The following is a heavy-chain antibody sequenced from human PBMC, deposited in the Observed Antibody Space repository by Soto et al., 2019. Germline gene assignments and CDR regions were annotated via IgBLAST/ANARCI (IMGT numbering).Heavy chain of an antibody. D-gene: IGHD3-3*01. CDR1: GGSISSSSYY. CDR3: ARTNFGVVPSHNWFDP. J-gene: IGHJ5*02. V-gene: IGHV4-39*01. Sequence: SETLSLTCTVSGGSISSSSYYWGWIRQPPGKGLEWIGSIYYSGSTYYNPSLKSRVTISVDTSKNQFSLKLSSVTAADTAVYYCARTNFGVVPSHNWFDPWGQGTLVTVPQ. CDR2: IYYSGST.